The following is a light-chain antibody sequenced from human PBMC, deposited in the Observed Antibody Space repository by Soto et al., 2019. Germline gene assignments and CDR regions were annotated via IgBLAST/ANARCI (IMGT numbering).Light chain of an antibody. J-gene: IGKJ1*01. CDR1: QSISSS. Sequence: DIQMTQSPSTLSASVGDRVTITCRASQSISSSLAWYQQIPGKAPKVLIYDASSFQSAVPSRFSGSGSGPEFTLTISSLQPEDFGTYYCQEYNGLSRSFGQGTKVEIK. CDR3: QEYNGLSRS. V-gene: IGKV1-5*01. CDR2: DAS.